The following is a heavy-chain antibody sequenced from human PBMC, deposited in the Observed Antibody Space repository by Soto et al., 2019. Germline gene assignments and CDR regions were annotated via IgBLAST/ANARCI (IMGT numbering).Heavy chain of an antibody. CDR1: GGTFSSYA. CDR2: IIPIFGTA. D-gene: IGHD3-3*01. V-gene: IGHV1-69*13. Sequence: SVKVSCKASGGTFSSYAISWVRQAPGQGLEWMGGIIPIFGTANYAQKFQGRVTITADESTSTAYMELSSLRSEDTAVYYCVSPKAIFGVYPFDYWGQGTLVTVSS. J-gene: IGHJ4*02. CDR3: VSPKAIFGVYPFDY.